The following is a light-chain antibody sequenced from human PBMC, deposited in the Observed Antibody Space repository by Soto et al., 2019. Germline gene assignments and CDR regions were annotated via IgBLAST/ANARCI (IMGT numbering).Light chain of an antibody. Sequence: DIQMTQPPSTLPASVGDRVTITCRASQSISNWLAWYQQKPGTAPKVLIYHASNLQSGVPSRFSGRGSGTDFTLTISSLQAEDFATYYCQQASSFPLTFGGGTKVDIK. CDR1: QSISNW. CDR3: QQASSFPLT. V-gene: IGKV1-12*01. J-gene: IGKJ4*01. CDR2: HAS.